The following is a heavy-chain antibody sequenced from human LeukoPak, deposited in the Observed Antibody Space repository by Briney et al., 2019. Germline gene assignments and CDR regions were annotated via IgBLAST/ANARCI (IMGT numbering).Heavy chain of an antibody. CDR1: GFTFSTYA. CDR3: AKGTGTTFRFRTYSYFYHMDV. V-gene: IGHV3-23*01. CDR2: ISGSDDNT. J-gene: IGHJ6*03. Sequence: GGSLRLSCAASGFTFSTYAMNWVRQAPGEGLEWVSSISGSDDNTYYADSVKGRFTISRDSSKNTLYLQMNSLRAEDTAVYYCAKGTGTTFRFRTYSYFYHMDVWGKGTTVTVSS. D-gene: IGHD1-7*01.